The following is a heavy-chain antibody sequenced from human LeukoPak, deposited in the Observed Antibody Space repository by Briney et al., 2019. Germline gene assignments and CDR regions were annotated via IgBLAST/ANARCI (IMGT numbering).Heavy chain of an antibody. CDR3: ARGSGSYGFDY. V-gene: IGHV3-30-3*01. CDR1: GFTFSSYA. J-gene: IGHJ4*02. Sequence: GSLRLSCAASGFTFSSYAMHWVRQAPGKGLEWVAVISYDGSNKYYADSVKGRFTISSDNSKNTLYLQMNSLRAEDTAVYYCARGSGSYGFDYWGQGTLVTVSS. D-gene: IGHD1-26*01. CDR2: ISYDGSNK.